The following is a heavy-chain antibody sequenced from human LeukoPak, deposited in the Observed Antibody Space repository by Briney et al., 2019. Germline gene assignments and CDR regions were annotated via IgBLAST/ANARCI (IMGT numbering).Heavy chain of an antibody. V-gene: IGHV3-23*01. D-gene: IGHD6-19*01. Sequence: RAGGSLRLSCAASGFTFSSYAMSWVRQAPGRGLEWVSAISGSGGSTYYADSVKGRFTISRDNSKNTPYLQMNSLRAEDTAVYYCAPPVGLVGAFDIWGQGTMVTVSS. CDR1: GFTFSSYA. J-gene: IGHJ3*02. CDR3: APPVGLVGAFDI. CDR2: ISGSGGST.